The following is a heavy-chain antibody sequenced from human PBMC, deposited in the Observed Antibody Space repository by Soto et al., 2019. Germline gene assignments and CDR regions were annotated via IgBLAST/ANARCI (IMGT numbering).Heavy chain of an antibody. CDR1: GYTFTSYA. CDR2: INAGNGNT. J-gene: IGHJ4*02. CDR3: ARAYYYDSSGYYPTFDY. Sequence: ASVKVSCKASGYTFTSYAMHWVRQAPGQRLEWMRWINAGNGNTKYSQKFQGRVTITRDTSASTAYMELSSLRSEDTAVYYCARAYYYDSSGYYPTFDYWGQGTLVTVSS. D-gene: IGHD3-22*01. V-gene: IGHV1-3*01.